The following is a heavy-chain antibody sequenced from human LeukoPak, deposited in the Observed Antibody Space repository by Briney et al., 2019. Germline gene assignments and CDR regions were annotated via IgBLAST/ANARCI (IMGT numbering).Heavy chain of an antibody. J-gene: IGHJ5*02. Sequence: ASVKVSCKASGYTFTSYYMHWVRQAPGPGLEWMGIINPSGGSTSYAQKCQVRVTMTRDTSTSTVYMELSSLRSEDTAVYYCARDDDILTAGGWFDPWGQGTLVTVSS. D-gene: IGHD3-9*01. CDR2: INPSGGST. V-gene: IGHV1-46*01. CDR1: GYTFTSYY. CDR3: ARDDDILTAGGWFDP.